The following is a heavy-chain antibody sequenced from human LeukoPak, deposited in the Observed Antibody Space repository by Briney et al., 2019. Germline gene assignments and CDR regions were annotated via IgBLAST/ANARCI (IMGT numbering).Heavy chain of an antibody. CDR1: GFTFSSYA. J-gene: IGHJ6*02. CDR3: AKDPTRRYDYYYGMDV. V-gene: IGHV3-23*01. Sequence: PGGSLRLSCAASGFTFSSYAMSWVRQAPGKGLEWVSAISGSGGSTYYADSVKGRFTISRDNSKNTLYLQMNSLRAEDTAVYYCAKDPTRRYDYYYGMDVWGQGTTVTVSS. D-gene: IGHD3-16*01. CDR2: ISGSGGST.